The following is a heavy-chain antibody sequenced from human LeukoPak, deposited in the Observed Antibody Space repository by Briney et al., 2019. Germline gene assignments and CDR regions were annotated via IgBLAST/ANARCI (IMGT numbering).Heavy chain of an antibody. CDR1: GFTFSSYW. Sequence: GGSLRLSCAASGFTFSSYWMHWVRQAPGKGLVWVSRINTDGSYTSYGDSVKGRFTISRDNAKNTLCLQMNSLRVEDTAVYYCARDLDSSGLWDVSEWGQGTLVTVSS. D-gene: IGHD6-19*01. V-gene: IGHV3-74*01. J-gene: IGHJ4*02. CDR2: INTDGSYT. CDR3: ARDLDSSGLWDVSE.